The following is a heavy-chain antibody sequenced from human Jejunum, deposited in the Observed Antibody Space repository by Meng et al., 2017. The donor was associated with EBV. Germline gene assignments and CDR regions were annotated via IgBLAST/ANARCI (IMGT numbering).Heavy chain of an antibody. V-gene: IGHV7-4-1*02. CDR3: ARVRGYSYGRPFDY. CDR1: GYSFTNSA. Sequence: HVHALHSGLDLKKPRAPVTVSRKASGYSFTNSAINWVRQAPGQGVEWLEWINTNTGNPTYAQGFTGRFVFSLDTSVSTAYLQISSLKAEDTAVYYCARVRGYSYGRPFDYWGQGTLVTVSS. D-gene: IGHD5-18*01. CDR2: INTNTGNP. J-gene: IGHJ4*02.